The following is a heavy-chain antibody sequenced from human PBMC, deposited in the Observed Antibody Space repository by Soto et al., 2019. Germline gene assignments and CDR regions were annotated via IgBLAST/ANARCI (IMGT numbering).Heavy chain of an antibody. CDR1: GFTFSSYG. CDR2: ISYVGSNK. V-gene: IGHV3-30*18. J-gene: IGHJ4*02. CDR3: AKVSTRDYYDSSGYYYYFDY. D-gene: IGHD3-22*01. Sequence: GGSLRLSCAASGFTFSSYGMHWVRQAPGKGLEWVAVISYVGSNKYYADSVKGRFTISRDNSKNTLYLQMNSLRAEDTAVYYCAKVSTRDYYDSSGYYYYFDYWGQGTLVTAPQ.